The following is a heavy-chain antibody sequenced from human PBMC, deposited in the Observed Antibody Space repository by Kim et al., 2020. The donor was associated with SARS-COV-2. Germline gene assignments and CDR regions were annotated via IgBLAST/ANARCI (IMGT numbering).Heavy chain of an antibody. J-gene: IGHJ6*02. V-gene: IGHV3-66*01. CDR1: GFTVSSNY. Sequence: GGSLRLSCAASGFTVSSNYMSWVRQAPGKGLEWVSVIYSGGSTYYADSVKGRFTISRDNSKNTLYLQMNSLRAEDTAVYYCARDRYDFWSGYYTKGIMDVWGQGTTVTVSS. CDR3: ARDRYDFWSGYYTKGIMDV. D-gene: IGHD3-3*01. CDR2: IYSGGST.